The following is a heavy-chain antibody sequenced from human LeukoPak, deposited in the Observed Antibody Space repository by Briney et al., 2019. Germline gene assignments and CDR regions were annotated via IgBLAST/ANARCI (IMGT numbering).Heavy chain of an antibody. D-gene: IGHD6-13*01. J-gene: IGHJ4*02. CDR1: GYTFTSYG. Sequence: GASVKVSCKASGYTFTSYGISWVRQAPGQGLEWMGWISAYNGNTNYAQKLQGRVTMTTDTSTSTAYMELRSLRSDDTAVYYCARAARGIAAAGAASPYWGQGTLVTVSS. CDR2: ISAYNGNT. V-gene: IGHV1-18*01. CDR3: ARAARGIAAAGAASPY.